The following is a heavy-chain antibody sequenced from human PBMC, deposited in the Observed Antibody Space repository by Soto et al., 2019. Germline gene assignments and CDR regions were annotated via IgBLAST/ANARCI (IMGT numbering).Heavy chain of an antibody. D-gene: IGHD3-9*01. V-gene: IGHV4-31*03. CDR1: GGSISSGGYY. CDR2: IYYSGST. J-gene: IGHJ5*02. CDR3: ARVMRGYDILTGYLKHNWFDP. Sequence: PSETLSLTCTVSGGSISSGGYYWSWIRQHPGKGLEWIGYIYYSGSTYYNPSLKSRVTISVDTSKNQFSLKLSSVTAADTAVYYCARVMRGYDILTGYLKHNWFDPWGQGTLVTVSS.